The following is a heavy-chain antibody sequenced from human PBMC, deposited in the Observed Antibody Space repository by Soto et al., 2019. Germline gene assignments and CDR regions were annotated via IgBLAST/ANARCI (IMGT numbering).Heavy chain of an antibody. V-gene: IGHV4-61*01. J-gene: IGHJ4*02. CDR2: IYYSGST. D-gene: IGHD3-22*01. Sequence: PXETLSLTCTVAGCSVSSGSYYWSWIRQPPGKGLEWIGYIYYSGSTNYNPSLKSRVTISVDTSKNQFSLKLSSVTAADTAVYYCARGEYYYDSSGYYYWSHFDYWGQGTLVTVSS. CDR3: ARGEYYYDSSGYYYWSHFDY. CDR1: GCSVSSGSYY.